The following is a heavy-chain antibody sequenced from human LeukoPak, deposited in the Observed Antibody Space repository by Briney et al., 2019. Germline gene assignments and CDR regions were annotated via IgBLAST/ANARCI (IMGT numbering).Heavy chain of an antibody. J-gene: IGHJ4*02. Sequence: GGSLRLSCEVSGFTFNNAWMSWVRQAPGKGLEWLGRIKSKADGGATDYAAPVKVSFTISRDDSRNTVYLEMNSLRTEDTAVYYCSTGYGTNDFWGQGTLVTVSS. V-gene: IGHV3-15*01. D-gene: IGHD1-1*01. CDR1: GFTFNNAW. CDR3: STGYGTNDF. CDR2: IKSKADGGAT.